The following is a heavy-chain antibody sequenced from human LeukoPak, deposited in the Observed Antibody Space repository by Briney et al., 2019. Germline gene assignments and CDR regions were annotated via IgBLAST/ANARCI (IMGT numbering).Heavy chain of an antibody. D-gene: IGHD2-15*01. CDR1: GGSISSYY. J-gene: IGHJ6*03. Sequence: SETLSLTCTVSGGSISSYYWSWIRQPPGKGLEWIGYIYYSGSTNDNPSLKSRVTISVDTSKNQFSLKLRSVTAADTAVYYCARTTEGYCRGRSCYSYYYYMDVWGKGTTVTVSS. CDR2: IYYSGST. CDR3: ARTTEGYCRGRSCYSYYYYMDV. V-gene: IGHV4-59*01.